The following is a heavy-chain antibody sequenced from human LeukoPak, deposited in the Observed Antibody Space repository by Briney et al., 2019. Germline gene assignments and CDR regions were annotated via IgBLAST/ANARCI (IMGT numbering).Heavy chain of an antibody. CDR1: GGSFSGYF. D-gene: IGHD6-13*01. Sequence: SSETLSLTCNVSGGSFSGYFWRWIRQPAGKGLEWIGRIYTSGSTNYNPSLKSRVTISVDTSKNQFSLTLSSVTAADTAVYYCARLSKQLTTGNPFDIWGQGTMVTFSS. J-gene: IGHJ3*02. CDR3: ARLSKQLTTGNPFDI. CDR2: IYTSGST. V-gene: IGHV4-4*07.